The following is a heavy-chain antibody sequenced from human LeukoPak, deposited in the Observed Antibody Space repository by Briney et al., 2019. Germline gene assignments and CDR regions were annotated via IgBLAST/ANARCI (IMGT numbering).Heavy chain of an antibody. Sequence: ASVKVSCKASGYPLTGYYVHWVRQAPGHGLEWMGWINPRNGDTHSAQKFQGRVSMTGDTSITTAYMELSSLTSDDTAVYYCATGAQYGLWGVPYFYYMHVWGTGTTVTV. V-gene: IGHV1-2*02. CDR3: ATGAQYGLWGVPYFYYMHV. D-gene: IGHD3-10*01. CDR2: INPRNGDT. CDR1: GYPLTGYY. J-gene: IGHJ6*03.